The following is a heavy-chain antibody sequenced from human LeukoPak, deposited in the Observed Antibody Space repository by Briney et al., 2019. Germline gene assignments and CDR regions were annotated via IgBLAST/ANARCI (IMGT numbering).Heavy chain of an antibody. CDR1: GFTFSSSG. CDR3: AKEGSSASGAFDY. CDR2: IWYDGSNK. Sequence: GRSLRLSCAASGFTFSSSGMHWVRQAPGNGLEWVAVIWYDGSNKYYADSVEGRFTISRDNSKNTLYLQMNSLRAEDTAVYYCAKEGSSASGAFDYWGQGTLVTVSS. V-gene: IGHV3-33*06. J-gene: IGHJ4*02. D-gene: IGHD3-10*01.